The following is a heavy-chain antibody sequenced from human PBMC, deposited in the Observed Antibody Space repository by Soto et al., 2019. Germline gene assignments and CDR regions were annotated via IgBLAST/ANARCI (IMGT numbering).Heavy chain of an antibody. J-gene: IGHJ5*02. CDR3: ARSSWFDP. CDR2: INHSGST. CDR1: GGSFSGYY. V-gene: IGHV4-34*01. Sequence: ETLSLTCAVYGGSFSGYYWSWIRQPPGKGLEWIGEINHSGSTNYNPSLKSRVTISVDTSKNQFSLKLSSVTAADTAVYYCARSSWFDPWGQGTLVTVSS.